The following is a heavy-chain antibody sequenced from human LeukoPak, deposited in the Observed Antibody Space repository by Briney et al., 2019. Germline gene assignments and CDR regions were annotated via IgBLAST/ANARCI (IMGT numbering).Heavy chain of an antibody. Sequence: GGSLRLSCAASGFTFSSFAMHWVRQAPGKGLEYLSAIYSDGSRTYYADSVKGRFTISRDNSKNTLYFEMSSLRVEDTAVYYCVKSPGSGWPVGGQETLLTVSS. D-gene: IGHD6-19*01. CDR2: IYSDGSRT. V-gene: IGHV3-64D*06. J-gene: IGHJ4*02. CDR1: GFTFSSFA. CDR3: VKSPGSGWPV.